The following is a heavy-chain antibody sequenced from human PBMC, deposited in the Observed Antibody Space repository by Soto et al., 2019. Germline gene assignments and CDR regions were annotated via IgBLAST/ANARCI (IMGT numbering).Heavy chain of an antibody. D-gene: IGHD3-10*01. CDR3: ARVSSITMVRGVIWFDP. CDR2: IYYSGST. J-gene: IGHJ5*02. Sequence: SETLSLTCTVSGGSVSSGSYYWSWIRQPPGKGLEWIGYIYYSGSTNYNPSLKSRVTISVDTSKNQFSLKLSSVTAADTAVYYSARVSSITMVRGVIWFDPWGQGTLVTVSS. V-gene: IGHV4-61*01. CDR1: GGSVSSGSYY.